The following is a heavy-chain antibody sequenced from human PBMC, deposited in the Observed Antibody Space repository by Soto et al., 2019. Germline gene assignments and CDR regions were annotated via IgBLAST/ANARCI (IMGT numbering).Heavy chain of an antibody. Sequence: GASVKVSCKASGYTFTSYYMHWVRQAPGQGLEWMGIINPSGGSTSYAQKFQGRVTMTRDTSTSTVYMELSSLRSEDTAVYYCARDSAAAGSENYYGMDVWGQGTTVTVSS. D-gene: IGHD6-13*01. V-gene: IGHV1-46*01. CDR2: INPSGGST. CDR1: GYTFTSYY. CDR3: ARDSAAAGSENYYGMDV. J-gene: IGHJ6*02.